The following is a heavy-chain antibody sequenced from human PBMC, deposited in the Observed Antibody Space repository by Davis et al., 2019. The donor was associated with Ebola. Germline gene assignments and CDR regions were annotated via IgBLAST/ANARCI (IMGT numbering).Heavy chain of an antibody. J-gene: IGHJ4*02. V-gene: IGHV4-59*01. CDR3: ARVEYSSSSFDY. CDR1: GGSISSYY. D-gene: IGHD6-13*01. Sequence: SETLSLPCTVSGGSISSYYWSWIRQPPGKGLEWIGYIYYSGSTNYNPSLKSRVTISVDTSKNQFSLNLSSVTAADTAVYYCARVEYSSSSFDYWGQGTLVTVSS. CDR2: IYYSGST.